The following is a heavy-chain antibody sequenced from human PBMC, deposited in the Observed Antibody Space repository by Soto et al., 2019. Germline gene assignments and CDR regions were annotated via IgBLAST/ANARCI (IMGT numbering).Heavy chain of an antibody. CDR1: GFSFDTYG. CDR2: ISYEGSNT. V-gene: IGHV3-30-3*01. J-gene: IGHJ6*02. CDR3: ARVTPGNNLYYLSGLDF. Sequence: GGSLRLSCVASGFSFDTYGIHWVRQAPGKGLQWVALISYEGSNTYYADSVRGRFTISRDNSKNTLYLQMNTLRPEDTGVYYCARVTPGNNLYYLSGLDFWGQGTSVTVS. D-gene: IGHD3-22*01.